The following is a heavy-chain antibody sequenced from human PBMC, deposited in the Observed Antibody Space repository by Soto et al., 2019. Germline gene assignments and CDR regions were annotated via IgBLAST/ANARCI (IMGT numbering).Heavy chain of an antibody. J-gene: IGHJ4*02. V-gene: IGHV3-48*01. CDR3: ARDYMTTVTTVDY. CDR1: GFTFSSYS. CDR2: ISSSSSTI. Sequence: EVQLVESGGGLVQPGGSLRLSCAASGFTFSSYSMNWVRQAPGKGREWVSYISSSSSTIYYADSVKGRFTISRDNAKNSLYLQMNSLRAEDTAVYYCARDYMTTVTTVDYWGQGTLVTVSS. D-gene: IGHD4-17*01.